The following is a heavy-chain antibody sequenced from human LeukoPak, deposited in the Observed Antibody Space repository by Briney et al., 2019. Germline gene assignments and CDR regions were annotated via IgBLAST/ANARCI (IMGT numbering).Heavy chain of an antibody. J-gene: IGHJ6*02. CDR1: GYTFINYY. CDR3: ARQPVYCSGGRCYSYLYYYGMDV. Sequence: ASVKVSCKASGYTFINYYMHWVRQAPGQGLEWMGIINPSGGSTNYAQKFQGRATMTTDTPTSTVYMELSSLRSEDTAVYYCARQPVYCSGGRCYSYLYYYGMDVWGQGTTVTVSS. V-gene: IGHV1-46*01. D-gene: IGHD2-15*01. CDR2: INPSGGST.